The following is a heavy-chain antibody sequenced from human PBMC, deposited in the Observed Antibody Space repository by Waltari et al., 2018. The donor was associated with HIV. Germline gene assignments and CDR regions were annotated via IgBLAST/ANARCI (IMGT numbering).Heavy chain of an antibody. J-gene: IGHJ6*02. CDR1: GGSFSGYY. CDR3: ARVSGNYDFWSGSSPYYYYGMDV. D-gene: IGHD3-3*01. CDR2: INHSGST. V-gene: IGHV4-34*01. Sequence: QVQLQQWGAGLLKPSETLSLTCAVYGGSFSGYYWRWIRQPPGKGLEWIGEINHSGSTNYNPSLKDRVTISVDTSKNQFSLKLSSVTAADTAVYYCARVSGNYDFWSGSSPYYYYGMDVWGQGTTVTVSS.